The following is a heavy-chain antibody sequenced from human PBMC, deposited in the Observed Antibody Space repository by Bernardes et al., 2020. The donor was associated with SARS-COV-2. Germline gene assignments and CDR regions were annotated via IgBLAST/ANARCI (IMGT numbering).Heavy chain of an antibody. J-gene: IGHJ4*02. Sequence: LRLSCAASGFTFSSYAMSWVRQAPGKGLEWVSAISGSGGSTYYADSVKGRFTISRDNSKNTLYLQMNSLRAEDTAVYYCAKEGSGYYYTAGHFDYWGQGTLVTVSS. CDR2: ISGSGGST. CDR1: GFTFSSYA. D-gene: IGHD3-22*01. V-gene: IGHV3-23*01. CDR3: AKEGSGYYYTAGHFDY.